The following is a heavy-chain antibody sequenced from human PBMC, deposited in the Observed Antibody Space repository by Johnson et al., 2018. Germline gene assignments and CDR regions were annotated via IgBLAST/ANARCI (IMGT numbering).Heavy chain of an antibody. D-gene: IGHD5-18*01. V-gene: IGHV3-74*01. CDR1: GFIFSSYW. Sequence: VQLQESGGGLVQPGGSLRLSCAASGFIFSSYWMHWVRQAPGKGLVCVSHINSAGSSTSYADSVKGRYTISRDNAKNSLYLQMNSLRAEDTALYYCAKGHLSGIHAAEYFQYWGQGTLVTVSS. J-gene: IGHJ1*01. CDR3: AKGHLSGIHAAEYFQY. CDR2: INSAGSST.